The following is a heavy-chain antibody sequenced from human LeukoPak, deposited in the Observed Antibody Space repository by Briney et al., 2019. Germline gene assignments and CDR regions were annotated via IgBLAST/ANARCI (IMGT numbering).Heavy chain of an antibody. D-gene: IGHD3-22*01. Sequence: KPSETLSLTCAAYGGSFSGYYWSWIRQPPGKGLEWIGEINHSGSTNYNPSLKSRVTISVDTSKNQFSLKLSSVTAADTAVYYCASRTYYYDSSGYHWGQGTLVTVSS. J-gene: IGHJ4*02. CDR2: INHSGST. V-gene: IGHV4-34*01. CDR3: ASRTYYYDSSGYH. CDR1: GGSFSGYY.